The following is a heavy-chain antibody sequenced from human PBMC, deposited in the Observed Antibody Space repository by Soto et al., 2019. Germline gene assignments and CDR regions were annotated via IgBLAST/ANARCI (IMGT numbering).Heavy chain of an antibody. V-gene: IGHV1-18*04. D-gene: IGHD3-9*01. J-gene: IGHJ4*02. CDR2: VSAFNGHT. Sequence: QVQLVQSGGEVKKPGASVKVSCKASGYTFNSYGIIWVRQAPGHGLEWMGRVSAFNGHTNFAQRFQGRVSMTTDTSTTTAYMELRGLTSDDTAVYYCARAHFLTGYYRLFDFWGQGALVTVSS. CDR1: GYTFNSYG. CDR3: ARAHFLTGYYRLFDF.